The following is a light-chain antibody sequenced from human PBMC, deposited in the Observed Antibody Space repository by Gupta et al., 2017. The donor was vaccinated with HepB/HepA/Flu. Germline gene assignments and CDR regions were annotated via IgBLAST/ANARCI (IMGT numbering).Light chain of an antibody. J-gene: IGLJ2*01. Sequence: ALTQPPSASGSPGQSVTISCTGTSSDVGGYNYVSWYQQHPGKAPKLMIYEVSKRPSGVPDRFSGSKSGNTASMTVSGLQAEDEADYYCSSYAGSNNVIFGGGTKLTVL. CDR1: SSDVGGYNY. CDR3: SSYAGSNNVI. V-gene: IGLV2-8*01. CDR2: EVS.